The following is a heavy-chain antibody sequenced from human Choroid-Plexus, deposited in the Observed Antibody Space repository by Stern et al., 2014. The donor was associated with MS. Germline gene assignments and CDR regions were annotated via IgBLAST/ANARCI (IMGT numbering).Heavy chain of an antibody. CDR1: GFTFGSCA. V-gene: IGHV3-30*18. D-gene: IGHD2/OR15-2a*01. J-gene: IGHJ5*02. CDR2: GSYDGSNK. Sequence: DQLVESGGGVVQPGRPLRLSCVASGFTFGSCAMPWVRQAPGKGLEWVAGGSYDGSNKYYADSVKGRFTISRDNSQNTLYMQMSSLRPEDTAVYYCAKDRHYLTYFFDHWGQGSLVTVSS. CDR3: AKDRHYLTYFFDH.